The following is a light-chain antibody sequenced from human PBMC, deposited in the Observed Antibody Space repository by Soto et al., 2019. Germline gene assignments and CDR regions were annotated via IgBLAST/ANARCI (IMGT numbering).Light chain of an antibody. J-gene: IGLJ1*01. CDR3: CSSGGSPTYV. Sequence: QSALTQPASVSGSPGQSITISCTGISSNVGSYKLVSWYQQHPGKAPKLMIFEVNKRPSGVSNRFSGSKSGNTASLTISGLKVGDEADYYCCSSGGSPTYVFGTGTKVTVL. V-gene: IGLV2-23*02. CDR1: SSNVGSYKL. CDR2: EVN.